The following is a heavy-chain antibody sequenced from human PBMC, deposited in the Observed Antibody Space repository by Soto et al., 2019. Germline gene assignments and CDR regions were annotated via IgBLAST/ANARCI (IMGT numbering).Heavy chain of an antibody. Sequence: GGSLRLSCVASGFIFSGYTMNWVRQAPGKGLEWLSFINYSGDSVYYADSVKGRFTISRHNAKNSLYLQMNSLRAEDTALYYCVRDWNFAFDYWGQGTLVTVSS. J-gene: IGHJ4*02. CDR2: INYSGDSV. CDR3: VRDWNFAFDY. CDR1: GFIFSGYT. D-gene: IGHD1-1*01. V-gene: IGHV3-48*01.